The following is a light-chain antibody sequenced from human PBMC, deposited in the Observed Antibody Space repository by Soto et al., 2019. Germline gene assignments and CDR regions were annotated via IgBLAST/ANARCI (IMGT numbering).Light chain of an antibody. J-gene: IGKJ4*01. Sequence: EVVLTQSPATLSLSPGERATLSCRASESIGNYLAWYQQKLGQAPKLLIYYASHRAIGIPGRFSGDGSGTDFTLTISSLEPEDFAVYYFQWRSDWTPRLTVGGGTKVEIK. CDR2: YAS. V-gene: IGKV3-11*01. CDR1: ESIGNY. CDR3: QWRSDWTPRLT.